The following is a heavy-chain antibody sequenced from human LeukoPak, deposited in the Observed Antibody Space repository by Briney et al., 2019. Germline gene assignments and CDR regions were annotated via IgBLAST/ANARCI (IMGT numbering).Heavy chain of an antibody. D-gene: IGHD5-18*01. CDR1: GFTFSSYS. V-gene: IGHV3-21*01. CDR2: ISSSSSDI. J-gene: IGHJ6*03. CDR3: ARVGIQLWLVANYYYYMDV. Sequence: PGGSLRLSCAAYGFTFSSYSMNWVRQAPGKGLEWVSSISSSSSDIYYADSVKGRFTISRDNAKNSLYLQMNSLRAEDTAVYYCARVGIQLWLVANYYYYMDVWGKGTTVTVSS.